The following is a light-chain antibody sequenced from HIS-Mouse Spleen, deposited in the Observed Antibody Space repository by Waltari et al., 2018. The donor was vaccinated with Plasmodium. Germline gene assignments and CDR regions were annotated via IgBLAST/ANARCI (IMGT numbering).Light chain of an antibody. CDR1: QGISSY. V-gene: IGKV1-9*01. CDR2: AAS. J-gene: IGKJ2*01. Sequence: DIQLTQSPSFLSASVGDRVTITCRASQGISSYLAWDQQKPGKAPKLLIYAASTLQSGVPSRFSGSGSGTEFTLTISSLQPEDFATDYCQQLNSYPYTFGQGTKLEIK. CDR3: QQLNSYPYT.